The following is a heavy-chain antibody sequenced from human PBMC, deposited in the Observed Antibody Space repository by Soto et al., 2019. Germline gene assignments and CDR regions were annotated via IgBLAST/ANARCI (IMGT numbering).Heavy chain of an antibody. Sequence: GGSLRLSCAASGFNSSNHRMHWVRQRPGEGLVWVSRITSDGKSKAYAESVKGRFAISRDNAKNTLYLQMNGLTAEDTAVYYCARESGDWPLNWFDPWGQGTLVTVSS. CDR3: ARESGDWPLNWFDP. D-gene: IGHD2-21*02. CDR1: GFNSSNHR. V-gene: IGHV3-74*01. J-gene: IGHJ5*02. CDR2: ITSDGKSK.